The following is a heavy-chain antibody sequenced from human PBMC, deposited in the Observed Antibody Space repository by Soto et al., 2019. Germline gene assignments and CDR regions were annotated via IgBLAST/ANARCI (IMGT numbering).Heavy chain of an antibody. V-gene: IGHV3-33*03. CDR3: ATLPYYYDSSGYSFDY. CDR1: GFTFSSYG. Sequence: GSLRLSCAASGFTFSSYGMHWVRQAPGKGLEWVAVIWYDGSNKYYADSVKGRFTISRDNAKNSLYLQMNSLRAEDTAVYYCATLPYYYDSSGYSFDYWGQGTLVTVSS. J-gene: IGHJ4*02. CDR2: IWYDGSNK. D-gene: IGHD3-22*01.